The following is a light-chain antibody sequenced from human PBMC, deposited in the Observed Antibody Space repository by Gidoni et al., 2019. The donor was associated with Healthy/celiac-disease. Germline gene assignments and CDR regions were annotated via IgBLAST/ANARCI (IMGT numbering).Light chain of an antibody. J-gene: IGKJ3*01. CDR3: QQLNSYPRT. V-gene: IGKV1-9*01. CDR2: AAS. CDR1: QGISSY. Sequence: IQLTPSPSFLSASVGDRVTITCRASQGISSYLAWYQQKPGKAPKLLIYAASTLQSGVPSRFSGSGSGTDFTLTISSLQPEDFATYYCQQLNSYPRTFGAGTKVEIK.